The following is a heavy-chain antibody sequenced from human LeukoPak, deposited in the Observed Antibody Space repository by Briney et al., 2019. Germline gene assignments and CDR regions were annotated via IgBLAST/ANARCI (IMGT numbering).Heavy chain of an antibody. CDR2: IKSKTDGGTT. Sequence: PGGSLRLSCAASGFTFSNAWMSWVRQAPGKGLEWVGRIKSKTDGGTTDYAAPVKGRFTISRDDSKNTLYLQMNSLKTEDTAVYYCTTDPNLNQWLVQSENWFDPWGQGTLVTVSS. CDR3: TTDPNLNQWLVQSENWFDP. CDR1: GFTFSNAW. D-gene: IGHD6-19*01. J-gene: IGHJ5*02. V-gene: IGHV3-15*01.